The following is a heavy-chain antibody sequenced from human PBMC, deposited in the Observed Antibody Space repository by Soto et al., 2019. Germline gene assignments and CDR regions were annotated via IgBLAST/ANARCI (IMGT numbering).Heavy chain of an antibody. D-gene: IGHD3-22*01. CDR2: ISYDGSNK. CDR1: GFTFSSYG. Sequence: PGGSLRLSCAASGFTFSSYGMHWVRQAPGKGLEWVAVISYDGSNKYYADSVKGRFTISRDNSKNTLYLQMNSLRAEDTAVYYCAKGPNSSGYPRLFDYWGQGT. CDR3: AKGPNSSGYPRLFDY. J-gene: IGHJ4*02. V-gene: IGHV3-30*18.